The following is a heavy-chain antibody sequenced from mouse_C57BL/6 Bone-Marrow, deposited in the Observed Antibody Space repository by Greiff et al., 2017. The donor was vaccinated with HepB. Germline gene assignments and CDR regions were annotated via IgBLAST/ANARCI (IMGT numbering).Heavy chain of an antibody. CDR1: GFTFSDYY. CDR3: ARWGLSRAWFAY. Sequence: DVMLVESEGGLVQPGSSMKLSCTASGFTFSDYYMAWVRQVPEKGLEWVANINYDGSSTYYLDSLKSRFIISRDNAKSILYLQMSSLKSEDTATYYCARWGLSRAWFAYWGQGTLVTVSA. V-gene: IGHV5-16*01. J-gene: IGHJ3*01. CDR2: INYDGSST. D-gene: IGHD3-3*01.